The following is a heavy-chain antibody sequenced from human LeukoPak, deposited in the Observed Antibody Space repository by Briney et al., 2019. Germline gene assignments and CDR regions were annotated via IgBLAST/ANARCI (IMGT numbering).Heavy chain of an antibody. CDR3: AKSDLNYGGNPDY. D-gene: IGHD4-23*01. CDR2: ISYDGSNK. CDR1: GFTFSSYG. V-gene: IGHV3-30*18. J-gene: IGHJ4*02. Sequence: GRSLRLSCAASGFTFSSYGMHWVRQAPGKGLEWVAVISYDGSNKYYADSVKGRFTISRDNSKNTLYLQMNSLRVEDTAVYYCAKSDLNYGGNPDYWGQGTLVTVSS.